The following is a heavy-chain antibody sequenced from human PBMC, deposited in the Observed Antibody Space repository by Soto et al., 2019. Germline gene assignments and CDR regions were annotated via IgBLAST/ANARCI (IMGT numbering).Heavy chain of an antibody. J-gene: IGHJ4*02. V-gene: IGHV5-51*01. CDR2: ISPGDSHT. D-gene: IGHD6-13*01. Sequence: GESLKISCKGSGYNFINYWIAWVRQMPGRGLEWMGIISPGDSHTKYSPSLQGQVTISADKSISTAYLQWSSLKASDTAMYYCARHGSWYEVGYWGQGTLVTVSS. CDR3: ARHGSWYEVGY. CDR1: GYNFINYW.